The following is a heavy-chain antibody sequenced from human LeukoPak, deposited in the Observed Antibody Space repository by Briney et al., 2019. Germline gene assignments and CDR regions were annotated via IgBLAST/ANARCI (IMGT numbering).Heavy chain of an antibody. CDR1: GGSINGYY. J-gene: IGHJ4*02. D-gene: IGHD2-15*01. CDR2: IYYSGST. Sequence: PSETLSLTCTVSGGSINGYYWSWIRQPPGKGLEWIAWIYYSGSTNYNPSLKSRVTISVDTSKNQFSLKLTSVTAADTAVYYCARVDSSDAGNFDYWGRGTLVTVSS. V-gene: IGHV4-59*08. CDR3: ARVDSSDAGNFDY.